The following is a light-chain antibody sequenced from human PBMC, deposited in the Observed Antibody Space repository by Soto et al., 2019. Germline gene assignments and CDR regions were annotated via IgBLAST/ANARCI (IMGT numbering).Light chain of an antibody. CDR1: SSDVGGYNY. CDR2: DVS. V-gene: IGLV2-14*01. J-gene: IGLJ1*01. CDR3: SSYTSSSTSERV. Sequence: QSVLTQPASVSGSPGQSITISCTGTSSDVGGYNYVSWYQQHPGKAPKLMIYDVSNRPSGVSNRFSGSKSGNTASLTISGLQAEDEADYYCSSYTSSSTSERVVVTGTKVTVL.